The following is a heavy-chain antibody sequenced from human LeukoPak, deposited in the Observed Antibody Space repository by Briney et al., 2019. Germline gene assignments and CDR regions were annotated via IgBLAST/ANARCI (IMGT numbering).Heavy chain of an antibody. V-gene: IGHV1-46*01. Sequence: ASVKVSCKASGYTFTSYYMHWVRQAPGQGLEWMGIINPSGGSTSYAQKFQGRVTMTRDMSTSTVYMELSSLRSEDTAVYYCARDSYYDSSGYYGLDFDYWGQGTLVTVSS. CDR3: ARDSYYDSSGYYGLDFDY. CDR1: GYTFTSYY. CDR2: INPSGGST. D-gene: IGHD3-22*01. J-gene: IGHJ4*02.